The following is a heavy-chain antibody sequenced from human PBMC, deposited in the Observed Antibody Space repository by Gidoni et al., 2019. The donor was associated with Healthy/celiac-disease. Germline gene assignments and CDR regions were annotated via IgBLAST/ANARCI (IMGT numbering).Heavy chain of an antibody. J-gene: IGHJ3*02. CDR3: ARDPYYDFWSGYYTAFDI. CDR1: GRSFSSYA. CDR2: IIPILGIA. D-gene: IGHD3-3*01. V-gene: IGHV1-69*04. Sequence: QVQLVQSGAEVTKPGSSVKVSCTASGRSFSSYALSWVRQAPGQGLEWMGRIIPILGIANYAQKVQGRVTITADKSTSTAYMELSSLRSEDTAVYYCARDPYYDFWSGYYTAFDIWGQGTMVTVSS.